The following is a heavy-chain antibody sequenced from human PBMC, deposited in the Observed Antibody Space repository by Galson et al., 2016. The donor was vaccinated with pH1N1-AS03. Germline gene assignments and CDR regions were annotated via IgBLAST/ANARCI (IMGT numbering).Heavy chain of an antibody. V-gene: IGHV3-74*01. Sequence: SLRLSCAASGFTLRNYWMHWVRQAPRGGLVWVSRINTDETKTYYADSVEGRFAISRDIAKNTVYLQMNSRGPEDTAVYYCARGILGDAVGLDSWGQGTLVTVSS. CDR3: ARGILGDAVGLDS. D-gene: IGHD3-16*01. CDR1: GFTLRNYW. J-gene: IGHJ5*01. CDR2: INTDETKT.